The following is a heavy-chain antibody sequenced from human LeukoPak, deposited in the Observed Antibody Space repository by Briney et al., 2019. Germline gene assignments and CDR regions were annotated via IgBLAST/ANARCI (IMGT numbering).Heavy chain of an antibody. CDR3: ARSAVPELFDY. Sequence: ASVKVSCNASGYTFTVYYIHWVRQAPGQGHERIGWINPNSGGTNYAQKFKGRVTMTRDTAISTAYMELSRLRSADTAVYYCARSAVPELFDYWGEGTLVTVSS. D-gene: IGHD1-14*01. J-gene: IGHJ4*02. V-gene: IGHV1-2*02. CDR2: INPNSGGT. CDR1: GYTFTVYY.